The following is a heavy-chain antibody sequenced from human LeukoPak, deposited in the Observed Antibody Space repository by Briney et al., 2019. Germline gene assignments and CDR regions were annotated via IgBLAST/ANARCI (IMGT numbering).Heavy chain of an antibody. CDR3: ARELRTGAGLDY. CDR1: GFTFSSYA. J-gene: IGHJ4*02. V-gene: IGHV3-30*04. CDR2: ISYDGSNK. D-gene: IGHD1-1*01. Sequence: GGSLRLSCAASGFTFSSYAMHWVRQAPGKGLEWVAVISYDGSNKYYADSVKGRFTISRDNSKNTLYLQMDSLRAEDTAVYYCARELRTGAGLDYWGQGTLVTVSS.